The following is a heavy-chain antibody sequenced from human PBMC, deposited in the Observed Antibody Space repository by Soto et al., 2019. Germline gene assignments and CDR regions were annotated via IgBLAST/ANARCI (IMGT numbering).Heavy chain of an antibody. D-gene: IGHD3-22*01. CDR1: GGSFTSNNW. CDR2: IYRTGST. CDR3: ARRGEYSSGYYYLPDFDY. Sequence: PSETLTLTCAVSGGSFTSNNWRTWVRQPPGQGLEWIGEIYRTGSTNYNPSLKSRVTISVDTSKNQFSLKLSSVTAADTAVYYCARRGEYSSGYYYLPDFDYWGQGTLVTVSS. J-gene: IGHJ4*02. V-gene: IGHV4-4*02.